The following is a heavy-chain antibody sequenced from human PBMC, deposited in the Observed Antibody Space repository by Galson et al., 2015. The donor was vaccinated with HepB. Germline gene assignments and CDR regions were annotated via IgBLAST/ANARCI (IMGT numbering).Heavy chain of an antibody. Sequence: SLRLSCAAFGFTFSSYNMNWVRQAPGKGLEWVSYISPSGSTKYYPDSVKGRFTISRDNAKNSLYLQMNSLRAEDTAAYYCARGLRWDLSGWYFDLWGRGTLVTVSS. CDR3: ARGLRWDLSGWYFDL. J-gene: IGHJ2*01. D-gene: IGHD2-21*01. CDR2: ISPSGSTK. CDR1: GFTFSSYN. V-gene: IGHV3-48*04.